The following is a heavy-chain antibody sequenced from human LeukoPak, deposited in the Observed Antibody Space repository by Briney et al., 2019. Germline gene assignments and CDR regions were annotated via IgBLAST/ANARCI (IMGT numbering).Heavy chain of an antibody. CDR1: GFTFSNYA. CDR2: IWYDGSNK. Sequence: GRSLRLSCAASGFTFSNYAMHWVRQAPGKGLEWVAVIWYDGSNKYYPDSVKGRFTISRDNSKNTPYLQMNSLRAEDTAVYYCARDIYFYGDYVIDYWGQGTLVTVSS. V-gene: IGHV3-33*01. J-gene: IGHJ4*02. D-gene: IGHD4-17*01. CDR3: ARDIYFYGDYVIDY.